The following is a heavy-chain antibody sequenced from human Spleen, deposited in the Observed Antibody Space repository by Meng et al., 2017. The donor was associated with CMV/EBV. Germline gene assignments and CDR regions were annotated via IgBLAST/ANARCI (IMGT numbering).Heavy chain of an antibody. Sequence: CAVSGASIRTTNWWSWVRQSPGKGLEWIGEICHSGYTNYNPSLKSRVTISVDNSKHQFSLKMTSVTAADTAVYYCARVNDYGGNCFDYWGLGTLVTVSS. CDR1: GASIRTTNW. D-gene: IGHD4-23*01. J-gene: IGHJ4*02. CDR2: ICHSGYT. CDR3: ARVNDYGGNCFDY. V-gene: IGHV4-4*02.